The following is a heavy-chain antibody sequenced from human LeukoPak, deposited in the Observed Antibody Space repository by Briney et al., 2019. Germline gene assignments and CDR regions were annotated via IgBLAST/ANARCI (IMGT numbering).Heavy chain of an antibody. D-gene: IGHD3-10*01. V-gene: IGHV3-11*01. J-gene: IGHJ4*02. CDR1: GFTFSDYY. CDR3: AKDSPIYYIDY. CDR2: ISSSGSTI. Sequence: GGSLRLSCAASGFTFSDYYMSWIRQAPGKGLEWVSYISSSGSTIYYADSVKGRFTISRDNAKNSLYLQMNSLRAEDTAVYYCAKDSPIYYIDYWGQGILVAVSS.